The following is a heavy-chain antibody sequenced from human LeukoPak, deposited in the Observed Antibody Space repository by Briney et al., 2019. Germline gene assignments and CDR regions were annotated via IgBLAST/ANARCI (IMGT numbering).Heavy chain of an antibody. J-gene: IGHJ5*02. D-gene: IGHD4-17*01. CDR2: INPSGGST. V-gene: IGHV1-46*01. Sequence: GASVKVSCKASGYTFTSYYMHWVRQAPGQGLEWMGIINPSGGSTSYAQKFQGRVTITADKSTSTAYMELSSLRSEDTAVYYCARDPGRTTVIPWGQGTLVTVSS. CDR3: ARDPGRTTVIP. CDR1: GYTFTSYY.